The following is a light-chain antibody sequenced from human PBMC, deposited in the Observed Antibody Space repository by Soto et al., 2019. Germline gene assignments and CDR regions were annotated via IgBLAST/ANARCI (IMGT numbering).Light chain of an antibody. J-gene: IGKJ4*01. CDR2: GAS. CDR1: QGVSRK. V-gene: IGKV3-15*01. Sequence: DIVMTQSPATLSVAPGERVTFSCRASQGVSRKLAWYQHKPGQAPRLLISGASTGATGIPARFSGSGSVTEFPLTISGLQSEDCAIYYCQQYHTWPITFGGGTKVEIK. CDR3: QQYHTWPIT.